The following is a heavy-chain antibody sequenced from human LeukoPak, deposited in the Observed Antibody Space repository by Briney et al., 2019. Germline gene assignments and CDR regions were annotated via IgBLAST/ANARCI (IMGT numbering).Heavy chain of an antibody. CDR1: GFTFSSYA. J-gene: IGHJ4*02. Sequence: GSLILSCASSGFTFSSYAMSLVRHAPGQGLEWVSAIIRICGSTYYAGYVKGRSTITRGNSKNELSLKMQSLRDQDTAASYCATHLREGIAVAAFAYWGQGTLVTVSS. CDR3: ATHLREGIAVAAFAY. CDR2: IIRICGST. V-gene: IGHV3-23*01. D-gene: IGHD6-19*01.